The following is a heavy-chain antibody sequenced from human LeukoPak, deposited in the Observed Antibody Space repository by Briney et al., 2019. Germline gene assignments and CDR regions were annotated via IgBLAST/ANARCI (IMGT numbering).Heavy chain of an antibody. CDR2: IYYSGST. CDR1: GGSISSGGYS. CDR3: AGWAGIYGSGSSDY. J-gene: IGHJ4*02. D-gene: IGHD3-10*01. V-gene: IGHV4-30-4*07. Sequence: SETLSLTCAVSGGSISSGGYSWSWIRQPPGKGLEWIGYIYYSGSTYYNPSLKSRVTISVDTSKNQFSLKLSSVTAADTAVYYCAGWAGIYGSGSSDYWGQGTLVTVSS.